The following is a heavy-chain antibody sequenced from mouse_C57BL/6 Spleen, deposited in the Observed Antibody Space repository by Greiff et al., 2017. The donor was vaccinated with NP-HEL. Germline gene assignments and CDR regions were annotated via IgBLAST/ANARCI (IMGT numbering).Heavy chain of an antibody. CDR1: GYTFTSYW. D-gene: IGHD1-1*01. Sequence: QVQLQQPGAELVKPGASVKMSCKASGYTFTSYWITWVKQRPGQGLEWIGDIYPGSGSTNYNEKFKSKATLTVDTSSSTAYMQRSSLTSDDSAVDYCARKGDYYGSSSPFADWGQGTLVTVSA. J-gene: IGHJ3*01. V-gene: IGHV1-55*01. CDR3: ARKGDYYGSSSPFAD. CDR2: IYPGSGST.